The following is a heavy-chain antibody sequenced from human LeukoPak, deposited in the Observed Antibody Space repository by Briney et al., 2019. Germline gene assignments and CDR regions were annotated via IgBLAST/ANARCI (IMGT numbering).Heavy chain of an antibody. V-gene: IGHV4-59*01. D-gene: IGHD1-26*01. CDR3: ARGEWDLLFDY. J-gene: IGHJ4*02. Sequence: SETLSLTCTVPGGSISGYYWSWIRQPPGKGLEWIGYIFYSGSTNYNPSLKSRVTISVDTSNNQFSLKLSSVTAADTAVYYCARGEWDLLFDYWGQGTLVTVSS. CDR1: GGSISGYY. CDR2: IFYSGST.